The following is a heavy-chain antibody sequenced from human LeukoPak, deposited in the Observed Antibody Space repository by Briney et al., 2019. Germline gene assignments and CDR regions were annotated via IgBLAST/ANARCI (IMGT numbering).Heavy chain of an antibody. Sequence: SETLSLTCTVSGGSISSYYWSWIRQPPGKGLEWIGYIYYSGSTNYNPSLKSRVTISVDTYKNQFSLKLSSVTAADTAVYYCARGGNSDLGYWGQGTLVTVSS. CDR2: IYYSGST. V-gene: IGHV4-59*01. CDR1: GGSISSYY. D-gene: IGHD4-23*01. J-gene: IGHJ4*02. CDR3: ARGGNSDLGY.